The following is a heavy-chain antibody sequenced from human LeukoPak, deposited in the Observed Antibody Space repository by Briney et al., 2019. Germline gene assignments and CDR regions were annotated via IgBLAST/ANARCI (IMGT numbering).Heavy chain of an antibody. CDR3: ARDNSVGDIAWWFDP. CDR2: INPSGGST. CDR1: GYTFTSYY. D-gene: IGHD3-16*02. Sequence: ASVKVSCKASGYTFTSYYMHWVRQAPGQGLEWMGIINPSGGSTSYAQKFQGRVTMTRDMSTSTVYMGLSSLRSEDTAVYYCARDNSVGDIAWWFDPWGQGTLVTVSS. J-gene: IGHJ5*02. V-gene: IGHV1-46*01.